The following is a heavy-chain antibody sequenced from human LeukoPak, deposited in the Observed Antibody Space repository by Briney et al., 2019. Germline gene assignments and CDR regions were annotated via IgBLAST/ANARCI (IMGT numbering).Heavy chain of an antibody. CDR2: INHSGST. D-gene: IGHD3-3*01. J-gene: IGHJ5*02. CDR3: ARGYYVGYYDFWSGFDRGWFDP. Sequence: SETLSLTCAVYGGSFSGYYWSWIRQPPGKGLEWIGEINHSGSTNYNPSLKSRVTISVDTSKNQFSLKLSSVAAADTAVYYCARGYYVGYYDFWSGFDRGWFDPWGQGTLVTVSS. CDR1: GGSFSGYY. V-gene: IGHV4-34*01.